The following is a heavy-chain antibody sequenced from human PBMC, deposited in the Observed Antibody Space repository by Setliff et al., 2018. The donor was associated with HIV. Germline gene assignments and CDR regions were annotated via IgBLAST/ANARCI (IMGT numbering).Heavy chain of an antibody. D-gene: IGHD6-13*01. CDR2: IIPMYNIP. J-gene: IGHJ3*02. CDR3: ARDQTGIAAAAFGGGSAWSDEGFDI. Sequence: SVKVSCKTSGGTLTIYVITWVRQAPGQGLEWMGIIIPMYNIPTYAQKFQGRVTFTADESTSTAYMELSSLTSEDTAVYYCARDQTGIAAAAFGGGSAWSDEGFDIWGQGTMVTVSS. CDR1: GGTLTIYV. V-gene: IGHV1-69*13.